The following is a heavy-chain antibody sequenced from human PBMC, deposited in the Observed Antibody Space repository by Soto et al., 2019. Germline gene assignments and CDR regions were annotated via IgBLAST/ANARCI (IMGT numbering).Heavy chain of an antibody. J-gene: IGHJ5*02. CDR2: IIPILGIA. V-gene: IGHV1-69*02. CDR3: ARRLDDYSNYVRSWFDP. D-gene: IGHD4-4*01. CDR1: GGTFSSYT. Sequence: ASVKVSCKASGGTFSSYTISWVRQAPGQGLEWMGRIIPILGIANYAQKFQGRVTITADKSTSTAYMELSSLRSEDTAVYYCARRLDDYSNYVRSWFDPWGQGTLVTVSS.